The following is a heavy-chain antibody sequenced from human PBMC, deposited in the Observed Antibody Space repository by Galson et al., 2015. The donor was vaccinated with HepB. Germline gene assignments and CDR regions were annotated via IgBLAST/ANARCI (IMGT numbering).Heavy chain of an antibody. CDR2: ISYDGSNK. V-gene: IGHV3-30*18. Sequence: SLRLSCAASGFTFSSYGMHWVRQAPGKGLEWVAVISYDGSNKYYADSVKGRFTISRDNSKNTLYLQMNSLRAEDTAVYYCAKGPPGSIFLEWLLGGGMDVWGQGTTVTVSS. J-gene: IGHJ6*02. CDR1: GFTFSSYG. CDR3: AKGPPGSIFLEWLLGGGMDV. D-gene: IGHD3-3*01.